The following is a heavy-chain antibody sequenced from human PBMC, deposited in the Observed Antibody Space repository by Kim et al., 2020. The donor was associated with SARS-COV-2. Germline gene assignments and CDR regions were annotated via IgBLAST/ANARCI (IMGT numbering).Heavy chain of an antibody. D-gene: IGHD3-3*01. Sequence: YADSVKGRFTISRDNAKNSLYLQMNSLRAEDTAVYYCASPTIFGVVTSNYWGQGTLVTVSS. V-gene: IGHV3-21*01. J-gene: IGHJ4*02. CDR3: ASPTIFGVVTSNY.